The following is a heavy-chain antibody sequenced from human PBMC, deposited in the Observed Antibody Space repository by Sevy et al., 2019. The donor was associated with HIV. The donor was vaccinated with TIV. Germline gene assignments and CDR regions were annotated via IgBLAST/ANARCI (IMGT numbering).Heavy chain of an antibody. Sequence: GGSLRLSCAASGLSVSDNYMNWVRQAPGKGLELVSVIYSDGRTYYPDSVKGRFSISRDNSKNTLNLTMKSLRPEDTAVYYCARDRYYDASGYYYYYYGMDVWGQGTTVTVSS. V-gene: IGHV3-66*01. D-gene: IGHD3-22*01. CDR1: GLSVSDNY. J-gene: IGHJ6*02. CDR2: IYSDGRT. CDR3: ARDRYYDASGYYYYYYGMDV.